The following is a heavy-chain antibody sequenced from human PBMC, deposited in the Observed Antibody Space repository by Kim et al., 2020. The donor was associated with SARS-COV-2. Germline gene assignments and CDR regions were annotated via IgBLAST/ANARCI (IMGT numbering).Heavy chain of an antibody. CDR3: ARDQRRIFGVVIIGSGEFDY. Sequence: SVKVSCKASGGTFSSYAISWVRQAPGQGLEWMGGIIPIFGTANYAQKFQGRVTITADESTSTAYMELSSLRAEDTAVYYCARDQRRIFGVVIIGSGEFDYWGQGTLVTVSS. V-gene: IGHV1-69*13. CDR1: GGTFSSYA. CDR2: IIPIFGTA. D-gene: IGHD3-3*01. J-gene: IGHJ4*02.